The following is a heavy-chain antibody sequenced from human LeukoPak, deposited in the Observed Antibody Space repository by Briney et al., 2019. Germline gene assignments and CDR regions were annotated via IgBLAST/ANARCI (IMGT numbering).Heavy chain of an antibody. CDR1: LFTLEASF. D-gene: IGHD2-2*01. Sequence: VGSLRLSRVASLFTLEASFMSWVGPAPGRGVEGVAVITGGGERTYYADSVKGRFTISRDNSKKTLFLQVNSLRAEDTAVYFCAKNIRDQLLCGFNYWGQGIVVTVSS. J-gene: IGHJ4*02. V-gene: IGHV3-23*01. CDR3: AKNIRDQLLCGFNY. CDR2: ITGGGERT.